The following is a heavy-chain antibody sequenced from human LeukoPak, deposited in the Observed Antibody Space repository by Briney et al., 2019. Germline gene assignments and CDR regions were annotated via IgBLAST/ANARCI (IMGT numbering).Heavy chain of an antibody. V-gene: IGHV4-4*07. CDR1: GGSISSYY. Sequence: SETLSLTCTVSGGSISSYYWSWIRQPAGKGLEWIGRIYTSGSTNYNPSLKSRVTMSVDTSKNQFSLMLSSVTAADTAVYYCARAVGSGSFQTYYYYMDVWGKGTTVTISS. CDR3: ARAVGSGSFQTYYYYMDV. J-gene: IGHJ6*03. D-gene: IGHD3-10*01. CDR2: IYTSGST.